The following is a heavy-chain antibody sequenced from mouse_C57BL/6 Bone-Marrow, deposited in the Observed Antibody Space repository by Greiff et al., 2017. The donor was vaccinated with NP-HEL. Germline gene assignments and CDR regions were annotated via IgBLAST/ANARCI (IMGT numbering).Heavy chain of an antibody. V-gene: IGHV2-9-1*01. Sequence: VQLQQSGPGLVAPSQSLSITCTVSGFSLTSYAISWVRQPPGKGLEWLGVIWTGGGTNYNSALKSSLSISKDNSKSQVFLKMNSLQTDDTARYYCARKRLRDYYAMDCWGQGTSVTVSS. CDR2: IWTGGGT. D-gene: IGHD2-4*01. CDR3: ARKRLRDYYAMDC. J-gene: IGHJ4*01. CDR1: GFSLTSYA.